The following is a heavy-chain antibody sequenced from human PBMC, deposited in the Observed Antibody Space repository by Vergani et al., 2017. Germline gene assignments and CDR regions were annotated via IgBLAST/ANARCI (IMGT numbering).Heavy chain of an antibody. CDR2: IYASGST. Sequence: QVQLQESGPGLVKPSQTLSLTCTVSGGPIRSGSYFWSWIRQPAGKGLEWVGRIYASGSTNYNPSLKSRVNISLDTSKNQFSLKLGSVTAADTAVYYCASHCSGGSCFSGWYFDLWGRGTLVTVSS. V-gene: IGHV4-61*02. CDR1: GGPIRSGSYF. CDR3: ASHCSGGSCFSGWYFDL. J-gene: IGHJ2*01. D-gene: IGHD2-15*01.